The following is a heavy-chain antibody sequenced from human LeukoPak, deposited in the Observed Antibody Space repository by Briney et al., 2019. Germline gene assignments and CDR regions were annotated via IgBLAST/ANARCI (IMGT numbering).Heavy chain of an antibody. D-gene: IGHD3-10*01. CDR1: GDSISSHY. Sequence: PSETLSLTCTVSGDSISSHYWSWLRQPPGKGPEWVGYISYSGSTNYNPSLKSRVTISIDTSRTQFSVKLTSVTAADTALYYCARADASGSKRWFDPWGQGILVIVSS. J-gene: IGHJ5*02. V-gene: IGHV4-59*11. CDR3: ARADASGSKRWFDP. CDR2: ISYSGST.